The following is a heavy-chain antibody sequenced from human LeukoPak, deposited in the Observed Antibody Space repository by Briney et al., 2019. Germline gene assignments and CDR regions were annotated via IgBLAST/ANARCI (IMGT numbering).Heavy chain of an antibody. CDR2: TSDTGDSI. Sequence: GGSLRLSCAASGFTFSSYDINWVRQAPGKELEWVSYTSDTGDSIFYADSVKGRFTISRDNAKNSLYLQMNSLRAEDTAPYYCANFGFPWGQGTLVTVSS. V-gene: IGHV3-48*03. J-gene: IGHJ5*02. D-gene: IGHD3-10*01. CDR1: GFTFSSYD. CDR3: ANFGFP.